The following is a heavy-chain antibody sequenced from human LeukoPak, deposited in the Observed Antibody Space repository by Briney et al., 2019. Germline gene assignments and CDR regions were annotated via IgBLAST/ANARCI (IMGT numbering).Heavy chain of an antibody. CDR1: GYLFKVYG. D-gene: IGHD5-12*01. CDR2: ISAYSGDT. J-gene: IGHJ5*02. Sequence: ASVKVSCQASGYLFKVYGIHWVREAPGQGLEWMGWISAYSGDTELAQRFQDRVTLTRDTSTTTMYMELRSLRLDDTAIYYCARYKLGGCELGGRYDSFDPWGQGTLVSVSS. CDR3: ARYKLGGCELGGRYDSFDP. V-gene: IGHV1-18*01.